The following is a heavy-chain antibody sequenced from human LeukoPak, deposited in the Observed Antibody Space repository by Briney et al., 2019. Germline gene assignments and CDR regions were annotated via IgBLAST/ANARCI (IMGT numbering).Heavy chain of an antibody. Sequence: SVKVSCKASGGTFRSYAISWVRQAPGQGLEWMGGIIPIFGTANYAQKFQGRVTITADESTSTAYMELSSLRSEDTAVYYCARGAYGDYLFDYWGQGTLVTVSS. V-gene: IGHV1-69*13. J-gene: IGHJ4*02. CDR2: IIPIFGTA. D-gene: IGHD4-17*01. CDR1: GGTFRSYA. CDR3: ARGAYGDYLFDY.